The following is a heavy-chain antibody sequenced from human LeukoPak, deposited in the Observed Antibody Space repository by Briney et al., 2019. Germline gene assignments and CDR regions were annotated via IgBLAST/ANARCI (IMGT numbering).Heavy chain of an antibody. D-gene: IGHD2-2*02. Sequence: GASVKVSCKASGYTFTGYYMHWVRQAPGQGLEWMGWINPNSGGTNYAQKFQRRVTMTRDTSISTGYMELSRLRSDDTAVYYCTRGQGYCSSTSCYRGDIKGSWFDPWGQGTLVTVSS. J-gene: IGHJ5*02. CDR2: INPNSGGT. V-gene: IGHV1-2*02. CDR1: GYTFTGYY. CDR3: TRGQGYCSSTSCYRGDIKGSWFDP.